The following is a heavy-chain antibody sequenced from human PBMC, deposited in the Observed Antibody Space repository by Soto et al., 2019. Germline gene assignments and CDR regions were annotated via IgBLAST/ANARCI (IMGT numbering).Heavy chain of an antibody. CDR3: ARGAMHDLVWWFDP. CDR2: VSYSGTT. Sequence: PSETLSLTCTVSGGSIRDYYWSWIRQPPGKGLEWIGYVSYSGTTNYNPSLMSRVTTSIDTSKKQFFLRLSSVTAADTAMYYCARGAMHDLVWWFDPWGQGTLVTVSS. J-gene: IGHJ5*02. CDR1: GGSIRDYY. D-gene: IGHD2-2*01. V-gene: IGHV4-59*01.